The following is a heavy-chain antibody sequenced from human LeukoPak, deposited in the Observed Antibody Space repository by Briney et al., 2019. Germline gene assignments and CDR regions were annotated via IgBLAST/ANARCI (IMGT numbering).Heavy chain of an antibody. D-gene: IGHD3-22*01. V-gene: IGHV3-21*01. CDR2: MSSGSSFM. CDR1: GFTFSRYS. Sequence: KAGGSLRLSCAASGFTFSRYSMNWVRQAPGKGLEWVSSMSSGSSFMYYADSVKGRFTISRDNAKNSLYLQMNSLRAKDTALYYCARDYYDSSGSSWFDPWGQGTLVTVSS. CDR3: ARDYYDSSGSSWFDP. J-gene: IGHJ5*02.